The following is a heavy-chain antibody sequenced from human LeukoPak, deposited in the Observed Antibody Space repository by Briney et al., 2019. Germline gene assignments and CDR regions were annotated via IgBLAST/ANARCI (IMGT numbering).Heavy chain of an antibody. CDR1: GFTFSSYA. CDR3: AKGQLNYYDSSGYSAYYYGMDV. V-gene: IGHV3-23*01. CDR2: ISGSGGST. J-gene: IGHJ6*02. D-gene: IGHD3-22*01. Sequence: GGSLRLSCAASGFTFSSYAMSWVRQAPGKGLEWVSAISGSGGSTYCADSVKGRFTISRDNSKNTLYLQMNSLRAEDTAVYYCAKGQLNYYDSSGYSAYYYGMDVWGQGTTVTVSS.